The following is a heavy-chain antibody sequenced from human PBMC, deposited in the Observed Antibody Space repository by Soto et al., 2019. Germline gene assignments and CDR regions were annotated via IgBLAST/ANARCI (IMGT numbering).Heavy chain of an antibody. CDR1: GGTFSSYA. D-gene: IGHD5-18*01. Sequence: GASVKVSFKASGGTFSSYAISWVRQAPGQGLEWMGGIIPIFGTANYAQKFQGRVTITADESTSTAYMELSSLRSEDTAVYYCTREYSRDGDVWGQGTTVTVSS. J-gene: IGHJ6*02. CDR2: IIPIFGTA. CDR3: TREYSRDGDV. V-gene: IGHV1-69*13.